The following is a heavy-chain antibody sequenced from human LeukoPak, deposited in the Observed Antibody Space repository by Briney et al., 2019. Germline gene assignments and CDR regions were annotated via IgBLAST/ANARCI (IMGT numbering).Heavy chain of an antibody. CDR3: TTGHYSHTL. V-gene: IGHV3-66*01. Sequence: GGSLRLSCAPSGYSVSNTYMSWARHPARKGLEWVSVMYSDGNPYYANSVKGRFTISRDNSKNSLYLQMNSVRVEDTAVYYCTTGHYSHTLGGQGTLVTVSS. CDR1: GYSVSNTY. J-gene: IGHJ4*02. CDR2: MYSDGNP. D-gene: IGHD1-26*01.